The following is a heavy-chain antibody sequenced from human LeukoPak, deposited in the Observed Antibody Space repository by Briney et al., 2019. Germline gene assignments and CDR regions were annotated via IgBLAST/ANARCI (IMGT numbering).Heavy chain of an antibody. CDR1: GGSFSGYY. J-gene: IGHJ4*02. CDR2: INHSGST. D-gene: IGHD3-9*01. V-gene: IGHV4-34*01. CDR3: AREERYFDWLLIDY. Sequence: SETLSLTCAVYGGSFSGYYWSWIRQPPGKGLEWIGEINHSGSTNYNPSLKSRVTISVDTSKNQFSLKLSSVTAADTAVYYCAREERYFDWLLIDYGGQGTLVTVSS.